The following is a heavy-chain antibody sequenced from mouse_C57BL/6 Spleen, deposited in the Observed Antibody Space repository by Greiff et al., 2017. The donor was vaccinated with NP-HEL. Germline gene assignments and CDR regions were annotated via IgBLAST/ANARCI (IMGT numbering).Heavy chain of an antibody. CDR3: ARSANWFMDY. V-gene: IGHV1-82*01. CDR2: IYPGDGDT. D-gene: IGHD4-1*01. Sequence: QVQLKQSGPELVKPGASVKISCKASGYAFSSSWMNWVKQRPGKGLEWIGRIYPGDGDTNYNGKFKGKATLTADKSSSTAYMQLSSLTSEDSAVYFCARSANWFMDYWGQGTSFTVSS. J-gene: IGHJ4*01. CDR1: GYAFSSSW.